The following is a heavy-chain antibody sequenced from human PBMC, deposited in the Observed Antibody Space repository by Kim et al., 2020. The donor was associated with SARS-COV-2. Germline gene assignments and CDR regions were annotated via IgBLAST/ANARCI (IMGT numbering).Heavy chain of an antibody. D-gene: IGHD6-13*01. J-gene: IGHJ4*02. Sequence: TKYSEKYQGRVTITRDTSATTANMGLSSLTSEDTAVYYCARGIAVAATIDYWGQGTLVTVSS. CDR3: ARGIAVAATIDY. CDR2: T. V-gene: IGHV1-3*01.